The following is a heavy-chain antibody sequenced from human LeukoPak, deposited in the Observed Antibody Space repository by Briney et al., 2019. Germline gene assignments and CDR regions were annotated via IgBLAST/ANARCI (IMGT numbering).Heavy chain of an antibody. J-gene: IGHJ4*02. Sequence: PGGSLRLSCAASGFTFSSYAMSWVRQAPGKGLEWVSAISGSGGSTYYADSVKGRFTISRDNSKNTLYLQMNSLGAEDTAVYYCAKYYDSSGYSYYFDYWGQGTLVTVSS. D-gene: IGHD3-22*01. CDR3: AKYYDSSGYSYYFDY. CDR2: ISGSGGST. V-gene: IGHV3-23*01. CDR1: GFTFSSYA.